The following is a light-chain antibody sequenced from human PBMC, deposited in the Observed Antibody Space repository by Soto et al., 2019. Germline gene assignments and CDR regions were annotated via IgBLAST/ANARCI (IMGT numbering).Light chain of an antibody. CDR2: DNN. CDR3: ASWDDSLNGV. Sequence: QSVLTHPPSASVTPGQRVTISCSGSSSNIGRNTVNWYQQLPGAAPKLLIYDNNQRPSGVPDRFSGSKSGTSASLAISGLQSEDEADYYCASWDDSLNGVFGGGTKLTVL. J-gene: IGLJ2*01. CDR1: SSNIGRNT. V-gene: IGLV1-44*01.